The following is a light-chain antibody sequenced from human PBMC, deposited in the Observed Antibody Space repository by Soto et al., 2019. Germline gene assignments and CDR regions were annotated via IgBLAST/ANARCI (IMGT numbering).Light chain of an antibody. V-gene: IGKV2-28*01. CDR2: LGS. CDR3: MQVLQTPYT. Sequence: VMTQSPFSLPVTPGEPASISCRSSQSLLHSNGHNYLDWYLQKPGQSPQILIYLGSNRASGVPDRFSGSGSGTDFTLKISRVEAEDIGVYYYCMQVLQTPYTFGQGTKLEIK. CDR1: QSLLHSNGHNY. J-gene: IGKJ2*01.